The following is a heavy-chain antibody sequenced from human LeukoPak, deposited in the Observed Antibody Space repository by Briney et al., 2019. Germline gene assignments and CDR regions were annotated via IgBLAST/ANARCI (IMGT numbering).Heavy chain of an antibody. CDR2: IYTSGST. CDR1: VGSISSGSYY. CDR3: ARSRLGMGLDY. Sequence: SQTLSLTCTVSVGSISSGSYYWSWIRQPAGKGLEWIGRIYTSGSTNYNPSLKSRVTISVDTSKNQFSLKLSSVTTADTAVYYCARSRLGMGLDYWGQGTLVTVSS. V-gene: IGHV4-61*02. D-gene: IGHD7-27*01. J-gene: IGHJ4*02.